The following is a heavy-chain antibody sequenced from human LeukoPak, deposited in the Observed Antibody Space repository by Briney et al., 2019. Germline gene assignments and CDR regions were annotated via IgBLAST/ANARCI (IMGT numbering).Heavy chain of an antibody. D-gene: IGHD3-10*01. J-gene: IGHJ3*02. Sequence: SETLSLTCTVSGGSVNNYFWSWIRRPPGKGLEWIGYIDDSGNTDYNPSLKSQVSISIAKSKNQFFLKLSSVTAADTAMYYCARSDYYGSGSHTVFDAFDIWGQRTRVTVSS. CDR1: GGSVNNYF. CDR2: IDDSGNT. CDR3: ARSDYYGSGSHTVFDAFDI. V-gene: IGHV4-59*02.